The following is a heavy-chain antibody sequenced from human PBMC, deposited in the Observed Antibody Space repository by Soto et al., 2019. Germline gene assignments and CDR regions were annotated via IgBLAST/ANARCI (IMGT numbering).Heavy chain of an antibody. CDR3: AITIDYYGSGSPYNWFDP. D-gene: IGHD3-10*01. CDR2: IYYSGST. Sequence: QLQLQESGPGLVKPSETLSLTCTVSGGSISSSSYYWGWIRQPPGKGLEWIGSIYYSGSTYYNPSLKSRVTISVDTSKIQFSLKLSSVTAADTAVYYCAITIDYYGSGSPYNWFDPWGQGTLVTVSS. V-gene: IGHV4-39*01. J-gene: IGHJ5*02. CDR1: GGSISSSSYY.